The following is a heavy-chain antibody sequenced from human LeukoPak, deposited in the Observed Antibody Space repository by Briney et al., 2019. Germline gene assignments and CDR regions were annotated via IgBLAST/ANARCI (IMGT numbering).Heavy chain of an antibody. V-gene: IGHV1-69*05. CDR1: GGTFSSYA. Sequence: SVKVSCKASGGTFSSYAISGVRQAPGQGLEWMGGIIPIFGTANYAQKFQGRVAITTDESTSTAYMELSSLRSEDTAVYYCAIQNNYEVDYWGQATLVTVSS. D-gene: IGHD4-11*01. CDR3: AIQNNYEVDY. J-gene: IGHJ4*02. CDR2: IIPIFGTA.